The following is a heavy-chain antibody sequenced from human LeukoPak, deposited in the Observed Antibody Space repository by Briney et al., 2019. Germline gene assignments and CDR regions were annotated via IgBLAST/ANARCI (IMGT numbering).Heavy chain of an antibody. V-gene: IGHV4-39*07. CDR3: ARVKRRTEARRQAFEI. Sequence: PSETLSLTCTVSGGSISSSSYYWGWIRQPPGKGLEWIGSIYYSGSTNYNPSLKSRVTISVDTSKNQFSLKLSSVTAADTAVYYCARVKRRTEARRQAFEIWGQGTMVTVSS. CDR1: GGSISSSSYY. CDR2: IYYSGST. J-gene: IGHJ3*02. D-gene: IGHD1-1*01.